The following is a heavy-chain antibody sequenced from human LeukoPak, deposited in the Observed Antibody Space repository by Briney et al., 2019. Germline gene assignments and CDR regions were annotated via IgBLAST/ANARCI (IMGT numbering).Heavy chain of an antibody. CDR1: GGSISSGGYY. V-gene: IGHV4-30-2*01. J-gene: IGHJ5*02. CDR2: IYHSGST. CDR3: ARARESSLNWFDP. D-gene: IGHD6-13*01. Sequence: SETLSLTCTVSGGSISSGGYYWSWIRQPLGKGLEWIGYIYHSGSTYYNPSLKSRVTISVDRSKNQFSLKLSSVTAADTAVYYCARARESSLNWFDPWGQGTLVTVSS.